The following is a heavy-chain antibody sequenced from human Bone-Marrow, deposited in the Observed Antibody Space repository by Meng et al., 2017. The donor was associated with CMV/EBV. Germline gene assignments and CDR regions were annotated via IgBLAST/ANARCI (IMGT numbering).Heavy chain of an antibody. CDR3: ARGKHSINWFDP. V-gene: IGHV3-21*01. J-gene: IGHJ5*02. D-gene: IGHD2-21*01. CDR2: ISSSSSYI. CDR1: GFTFSSYS. Sequence: GGSLRLSCAASGFTFSSYSMNWVRQAPGKGLEWVSSISSSSSYIYYADSVKGRFTISRDNAKNSLYLHMDSRRAEDTAVYYCARGKHSINWFDPWGQGTLVTVSS.